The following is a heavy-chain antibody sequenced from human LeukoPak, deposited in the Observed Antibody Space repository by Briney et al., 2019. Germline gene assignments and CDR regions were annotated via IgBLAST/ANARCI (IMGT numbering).Heavy chain of an antibody. D-gene: IGHD3-22*01. CDR2: ISGSGGST. V-gene: IGHV3-23*01. CDR3: AKAKNYYDSSGYYADY. Sequence: GGSLRLSCAASGFTFSSYAMSWVRQAPGRGLEWVSAISGSGGSTYYADSVKGRFTISRDNSKNTLYLQMNSLRAEDTAVYYCAKAKNYYDSSGYYADYWGQGTLVTVSS. J-gene: IGHJ4*02. CDR1: GFTFSSYA.